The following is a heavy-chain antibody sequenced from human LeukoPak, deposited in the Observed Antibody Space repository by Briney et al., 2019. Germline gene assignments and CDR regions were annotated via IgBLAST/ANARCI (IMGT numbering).Heavy chain of an antibody. V-gene: IGHV3-66*01. Sequence: GGSLRLSCAASGFTVSNNYMSWVRQVPEKGLEWVSVIYSGASTFYADSVKGRFTISRDNSKNTLYLQMNSLRAEDTAVYYCVRARTGSGYYYFDYWGQGTLVTVSS. CDR2: IYSGAST. CDR3: VRARTGSGYYYFDY. D-gene: IGHD3-22*01. J-gene: IGHJ4*02. CDR1: GFTVSNNY.